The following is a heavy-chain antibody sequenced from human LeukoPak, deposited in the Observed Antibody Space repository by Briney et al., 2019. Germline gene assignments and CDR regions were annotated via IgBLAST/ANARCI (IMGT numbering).Heavy chain of an antibody. Sequence: PSETLSLTCTVSGGSISSYYWSWIRQPPGKGLEWIGYIYYSGSTNYNPSLKSRVTISVDTSKNQFSPKLSSVTAADTAVYYCARRTVTIVSNWFDPWGQGTLVTVSS. D-gene: IGHD4-11*01. CDR3: ARRTVTIVSNWFDP. CDR2: IYYSGST. CDR1: GGSISSYY. J-gene: IGHJ5*02. V-gene: IGHV4-59*08.